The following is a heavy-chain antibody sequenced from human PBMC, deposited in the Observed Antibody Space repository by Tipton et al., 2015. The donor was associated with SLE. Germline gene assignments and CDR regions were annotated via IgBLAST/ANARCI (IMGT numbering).Heavy chain of an antibody. D-gene: IGHD6-19*01. J-gene: IGHJ4*02. V-gene: IGHV4-38-2*02. Sequence: TLSLTCTVSGYSITSGYYWGWIRQPPGKGLEWIGSMSQTGITYYNPTLMSRVTISGDTSKNQFFLNLDSVTAADTAIFYCARAGAVAGPGGPYYLDYWGRGALVTVSS. CDR1: GYSITSGYY. CDR3: ARAGAVAGPGGPYYLDY. CDR2: MSQTGIT.